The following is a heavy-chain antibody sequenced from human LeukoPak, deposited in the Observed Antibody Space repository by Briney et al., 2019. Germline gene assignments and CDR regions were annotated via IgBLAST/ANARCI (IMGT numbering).Heavy chain of an antibody. Sequence: GGSLRLSCAASGFTFSNYWMSWVRQAPGKGLEWVANINQDGSEKYYEDSVKGRFTISRDNAKNSLYLQMNSLRAEDTAVFYCARDISNYYGMDVWGQGTTVTVSS. D-gene: IGHD1-14*01. CDR3: ARDISNYYGMDV. CDR1: GFTFSNYW. J-gene: IGHJ6*02. V-gene: IGHV3-7*04. CDR2: INQDGSEK.